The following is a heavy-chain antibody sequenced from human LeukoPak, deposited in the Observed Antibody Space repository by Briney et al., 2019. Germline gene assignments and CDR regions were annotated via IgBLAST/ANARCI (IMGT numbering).Heavy chain of an antibody. Sequence: VASVRVSCKASGGSFKKSAISWVRQAPGQGLEWMGAIIPIFGAPTYAQNFRGRITITTDESTSTAYMELSRLRSDDTAVYYCARGGLHCSSTSCYRGDFDYWGQGTLVTVSS. D-gene: IGHD2-2*02. CDR3: ARGGLHCSSTSCYRGDFDY. J-gene: IGHJ4*02. CDR2: IIPIFGAP. CDR1: GGSFKKSA. V-gene: IGHV1-69*05.